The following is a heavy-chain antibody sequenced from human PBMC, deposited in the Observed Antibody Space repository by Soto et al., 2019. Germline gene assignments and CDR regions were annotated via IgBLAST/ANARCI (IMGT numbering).Heavy chain of an antibody. Sequence: EVQLVESGGGLVQPGGSLRLSCVDSGFTFSSYWMSWVRQAPVKGLEWVGNIKQDGSEENYADSVKGRFTISRDNAKNSMYLQMNSLRVDDTAVYYCAIIAASGRGWDVWGQGTTVVVSS. J-gene: IGHJ6*02. CDR1: GFTFSSYW. CDR3: AIIAASGRGWDV. V-gene: IGHV3-7*01. CDR2: IKQDGSEE. D-gene: IGHD6-13*01.